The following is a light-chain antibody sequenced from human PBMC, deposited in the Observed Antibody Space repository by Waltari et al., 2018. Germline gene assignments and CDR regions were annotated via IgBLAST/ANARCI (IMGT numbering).Light chain of an antibody. CDR2: WAS. J-gene: IGKJ4*01. CDR3: QQYYSTPVT. CDR1: QNGLYSSNNKNY. V-gene: IGKV4-1*01. Sequence: DIVMTQSPDSLTMSLGERATIDCKSSQNGLYSSNNKNYLAWYQQKPGQPPKLLIYWASTRESGVPDRFSGSGSGTDFTLTISSLQAEDVAVYYCQQYYSTPVTFGGGTKVEIK.